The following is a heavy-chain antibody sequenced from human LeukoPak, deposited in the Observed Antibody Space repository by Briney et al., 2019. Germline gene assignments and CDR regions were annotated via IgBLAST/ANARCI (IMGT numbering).Heavy chain of an antibody. Sequence: AASVKVSCKASGGTFSSYAISWVRQAPGQGLEWMGGIISIFGTANYAQKFQGRVTITTDESTSTAYMELSSLRSEDTAVYYCARGGYCSGGSCYAVYWGQGTLVTVSS. CDR1: GGTFSSYA. CDR2: IISIFGTA. D-gene: IGHD2-15*01. J-gene: IGHJ4*02. CDR3: ARGGYCSGGSCYAVY. V-gene: IGHV1-69*05.